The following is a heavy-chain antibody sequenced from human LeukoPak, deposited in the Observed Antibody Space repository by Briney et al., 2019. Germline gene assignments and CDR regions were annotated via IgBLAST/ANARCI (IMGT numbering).Heavy chain of an antibody. Sequence: SETLSLTCTVSDGSISSYYWSWIRQPPGKGLEWIGYIYHSGSTNYNPSLKSRVTISVDTPKNEFSLKLSSVTAADTAMYYCARNQHSYDSSGPGYWYFDLWGRGTLVTVSS. V-gene: IGHV4-59*01. CDR3: ARNQHSYDSSGPGYWYFDL. D-gene: IGHD3-22*01. J-gene: IGHJ2*01. CDR2: IYHSGST. CDR1: DGSISSYY.